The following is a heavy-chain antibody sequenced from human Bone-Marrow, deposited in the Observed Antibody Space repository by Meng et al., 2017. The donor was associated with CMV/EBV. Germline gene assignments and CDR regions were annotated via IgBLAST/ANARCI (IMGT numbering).Heavy chain of an antibody. CDR1: GFPFNAYT. V-gene: IGHV3-30*18. CDR2: ISYDEVDK. J-gene: IGHJ6*02. CDR3: AKRDGGMDV. Sequence: GGSLRLSCAASGFPFNAYTFHWVRQAPGKGLEWVTVISYDEVDKYYADSVKGRFTISRDNSKNTLYLQMNNLTAEDTALYYCAKRDGGMDVWGQGTTVTVSS.